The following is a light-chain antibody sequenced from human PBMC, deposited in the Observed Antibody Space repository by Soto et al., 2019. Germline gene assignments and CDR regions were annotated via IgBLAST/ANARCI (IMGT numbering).Light chain of an antibody. J-gene: IGKJ3*01. CDR1: QSVVSTY. Sequence: EIVLTQSPGTLSLSPGERASLSCRAGQSVVSTYLAWYQHKPGQAPRLLIYGTSNRATGIPDRFSGSGSGTDFSLTISRLEPEDFAVYYCLQYSNSPSRGFTFGPGTKVDIK. V-gene: IGKV3-20*01. CDR2: GTS. CDR3: LQYSNSPSRGFT.